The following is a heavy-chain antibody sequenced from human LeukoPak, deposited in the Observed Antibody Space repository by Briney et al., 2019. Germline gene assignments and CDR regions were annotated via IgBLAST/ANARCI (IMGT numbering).Heavy chain of an antibody. CDR1: GFTFSSYA. D-gene: IGHD3-3*01. Sequence: PGGSLRLSCAASGFTFSSYAMHWVRQAPGKGLEWVAVISYDGSNKYYADSVKGRFTISRDNSKNTLYLQMNSLRAEDTAVYYCAKAYTIFGEVIFQYLYMDVWGKGTTVNVSS. V-gene: IGHV3-30*04. J-gene: IGHJ6*03. CDR2: ISYDGSNK. CDR3: AKAYTIFGEVIFQYLYMDV.